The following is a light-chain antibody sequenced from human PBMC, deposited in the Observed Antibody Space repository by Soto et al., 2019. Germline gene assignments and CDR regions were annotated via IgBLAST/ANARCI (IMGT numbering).Light chain of an antibody. CDR1: TSNIGSHA. CDR2: PNH. V-gene: IGLV1-44*01. Sequence: QSVLTQPPSASGTPGQRVTISCSGSTSNIGSHAVNWYQHLPGTAPKPPINPNHQRTSGVPARFSGDKSGTSPSLVISGLKSEHEADYYCATSDDCLKGVFGTGTKVTAL. CDR3: ATSDDCLKGV. J-gene: IGLJ1*01.